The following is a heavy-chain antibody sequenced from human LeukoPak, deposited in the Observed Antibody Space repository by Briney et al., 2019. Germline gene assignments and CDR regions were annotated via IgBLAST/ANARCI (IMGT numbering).Heavy chain of an antibody. CDR1: GFTFSSYG. CDR3: AKPSYYYDSSGYSLYYFDY. Sequence: GGTLRLSCAASGFTFSSYGMSWVRQDPGKGQEWVSAISGSGGSTYYADSVKGRFTISRDNSKNTLYLQMNSLRAEDTAVYYCAKPSYYYDSSGYSLYYFDYWGQGTLVTVSS. J-gene: IGHJ4*02. V-gene: IGHV3-23*01. CDR2: ISGSGGST. D-gene: IGHD3-22*01.